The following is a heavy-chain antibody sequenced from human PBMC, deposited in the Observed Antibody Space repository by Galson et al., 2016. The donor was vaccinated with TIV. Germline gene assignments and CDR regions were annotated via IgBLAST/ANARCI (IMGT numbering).Heavy chain of an antibody. CDR3: VKEPFSTVLYGFDN. CDR2: ITGSGGST. Sequence: SLRLSCAASGFNFRNYAMDWVRQPPGKGLEWVSGITGSGGSTGYGVSVKGRFIVSRDNSKNTLYLQLNSLRADDTAVYYCVKEPFSTVLYGFDNWGQGTMVTVSS. J-gene: IGHJ3*02. CDR1: GFNFRNYA. D-gene: IGHD2/OR15-2a*01. V-gene: IGHV3-23*01.